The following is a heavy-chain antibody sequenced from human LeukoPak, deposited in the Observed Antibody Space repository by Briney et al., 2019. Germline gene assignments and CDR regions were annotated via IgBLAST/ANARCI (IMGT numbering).Heavy chain of an antibody. CDR2: ISSSGSTI. Sequence: PGGSLRLSCAASGFTFSDYYMSWIRQAPGKGLEWVSYISSSGSTIYYADSVKGRFTISRDNAKNSLYLQMNSLRAEDTAVYYCARGYEAITHVYYHDSSGYSIDYWGQGTLVTVSS. D-gene: IGHD3-22*01. J-gene: IGHJ4*02. CDR3: ARGYEAITHVYYHDSSGYSIDY. CDR1: GFTFSDYY. V-gene: IGHV3-11*01.